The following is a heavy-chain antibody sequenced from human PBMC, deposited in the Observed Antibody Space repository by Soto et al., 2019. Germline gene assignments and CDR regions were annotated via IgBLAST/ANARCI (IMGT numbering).Heavy chain of an antibody. J-gene: IGHJ5*01. V-gene: IGHV1-69*01. Sequence: QVQLVQSGAEVRKPGSSLRVSCTSSGATFSTTGISWVRQAPGQGLEWMGGIIPLFGTPKYARKFQGRVSITADESTNTVYMELNSLRPDDAAVYYCARASPVICGGDPCYRLDSSFDSWGQGSLVIVSS. D-gene: IGHD2-21*02. CDR2: IIPLFGTP. CDR3: ARASPVICGGDPCYRLDSSFDS. CDR1: GATFSTTG.